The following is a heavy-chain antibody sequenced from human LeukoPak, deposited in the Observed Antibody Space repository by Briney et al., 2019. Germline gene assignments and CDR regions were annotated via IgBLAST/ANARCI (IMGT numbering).Heavy chain of an antibody. D-gene: IGHD6-6*01. V-gene: IGHV1-69*01. CDR3: ARPDTTIAARPPTNSIHDAFDI. CDR2: IIPIFGTA. CDR1: GGTFSSYA. Sequence: VASVKVSCKASGGTFSSYAISWVRQAPGQGLEWMGGIIPIFGTANYAQKFQGRVTITADESTSTAYMELSSLRSEDTAVYYCARPDTTIAARPPTNSIHDAFDIWGQGTMVAVSS. J-gene: IGHJ3*02.